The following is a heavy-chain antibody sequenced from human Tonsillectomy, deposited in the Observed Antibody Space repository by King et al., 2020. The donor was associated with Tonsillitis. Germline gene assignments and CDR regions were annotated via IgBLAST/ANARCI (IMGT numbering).Heavy chain of an antibody. D-gene: IGHD6-19*01. CDR1: GFTFSSYA. CDR3: AKDRSSGWAYYFDY. Sequence: VQLVESGGGLVQPGGSLRLSCAAPGFTFSSYAMSWVRQAPGKGLEWVSAISDSGGSTYYADSVKGRFTISRDNSKNTLYLQMTSLRAEDTAVYYCAKDRSSGWAYYFDYWGQGTLVTVSS. V-gene: IGHV3-23*04. J-gene: IGHJ4*02. CDR2: ISDSGGST.